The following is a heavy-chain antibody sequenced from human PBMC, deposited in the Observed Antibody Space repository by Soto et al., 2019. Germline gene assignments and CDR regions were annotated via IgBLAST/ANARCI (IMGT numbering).Heavy chain of an antibody. J-gene: IGHJ4*02. V-gene: IGHV4-34*01. CDR2: ISHSGST. Sequence: QVQLQQWGAGLLKPSETLSLACTVYGGSFSGNYWSWIRQPPGMGLEWIGEISHSGSTNYNPSLKSRVTISVDTSKNQFSLKLSSVTAADTAMYYCARGHLPGCNTFYYDYWGQGTLVTVSS. CDR1: GGSFSGNY. CDR3: ARGHLPGCNTFYYDY. D-gene: IGHD2-15*01.